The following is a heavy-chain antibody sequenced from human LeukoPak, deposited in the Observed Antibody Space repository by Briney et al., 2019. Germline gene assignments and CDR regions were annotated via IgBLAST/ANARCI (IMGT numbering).Heavy chain of an antibody. CDR1: GFTFDDYA. J-gene: IGHJ5*02. CDR3: AKSVTGSSWWYNWFDP. CDR2: ISWNSGSI. D-gene: IGHD6-13*01. Sequence: GGSLRLSCAASGFTFDDYAMHWARQAPGKGLEWVSGISWNSGSIGYADSVKGRFTISRDNAKNSLYLQMNSLRAEDTALYYCAKSVTGSSWWYNWFDPWGQGTLVTVSS. V-gene: IGHV3-9*01.